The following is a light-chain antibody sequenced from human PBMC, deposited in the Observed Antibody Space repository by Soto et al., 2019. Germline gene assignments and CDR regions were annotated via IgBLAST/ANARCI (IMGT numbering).Light chain of an antibody. CDR2: DAY. V-gene: IGKV3D-15*01. CDR1: QSISRY. CDR3: QQYNNWPRT. Sequence: ILFTQSPGTLSLSPGERTTLSCRASQSISRYLSWYRQQPGQGPRLLIYDAYKRATGITARLSGSGSGKEFTLTIRSLQSEDFAVYYCQQYNNWPRTFGQGTKVDI. J-gene: IGKJ1*01.